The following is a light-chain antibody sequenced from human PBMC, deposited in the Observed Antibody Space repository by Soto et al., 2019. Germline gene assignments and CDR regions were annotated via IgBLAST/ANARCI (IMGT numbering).Light chain of an antibody. J-gene: IGLJ3*02. CDR1: SSDVGGYNY. V-gene: IGLV2-11*01. CDR2: DVS. Sequence: QSALTQPRSVSESPGQSVTIYCTGTSSDVGGYNYVSWYQQYPGKAPKLMIYDVSKRPSGVADRFSGSKSGNTASLTISGLQAEDEADYYCCSYAGSYTWVFGEGTKVTVL. CDR3: CSYAGSYTWV.